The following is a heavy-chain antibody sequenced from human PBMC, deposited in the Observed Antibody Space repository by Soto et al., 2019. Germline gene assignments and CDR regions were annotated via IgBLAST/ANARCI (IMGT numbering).Heavy chain of an antibody. D-gene: IGHD3-10*01. V-gene: IGHV1-18*01. CDR1: GYNFITSG. J-gene: IGHJ2*01. CDR3: ARGRYFATTHRQWWYFDL. Sequence: ASVKVSCKAPGYNFITSGINFVRQAPGQWLEWMGWISTANGDRKYAQNFKGRVTMTSEVSTTTAYMELTNLRSDDTAVYFCARGRYFATTHRQWWYFDLWGRGTLVTVSS. CDR2: ISTANGDR.